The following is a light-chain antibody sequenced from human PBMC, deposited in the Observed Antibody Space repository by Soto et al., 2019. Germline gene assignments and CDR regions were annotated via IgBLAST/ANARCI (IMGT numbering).Light chain of an antibody. J-gene: IGKJ2*01. CDR3: QHYNDYSYT. CDR1: QSVSGW. CDR2: QAS. Sequence: DIQMTQSPSTLSASVGDRVAISCRARQSVSGWLAWYQQKPGKVPKLLIYQASTLEDGVPSRFSGSGSGTEFTLTISSLQPDDSATYYCQHYNDYSYTFGPGTNLEIK. V-gene: IGKV1-5*03.